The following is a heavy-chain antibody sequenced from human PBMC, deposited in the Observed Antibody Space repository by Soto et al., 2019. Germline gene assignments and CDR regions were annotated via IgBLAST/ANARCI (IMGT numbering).Heavy chain of an antibody. D-gene: IGHD3-10*01. Sequence: WLSXRLSCLSSVFIFYSYSINLCRHAPGKGLEFVSYISPGGDSIYYAESLKGRIAISRDNARNSLSLQMNILSDEDTAVYYSTKTADSAGWGVELRGQRTLVTV. CDR1: VFIFYSYS. CDR3: TKTADSAGWGVEL. V-gene: IGHV3-48*02. J-gene: IGHJ4*02. CDR2: ISPGGDSI.